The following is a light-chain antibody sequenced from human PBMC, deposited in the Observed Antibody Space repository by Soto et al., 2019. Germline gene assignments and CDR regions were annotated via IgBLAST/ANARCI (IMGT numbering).Light chain of an antibody. V-gene: IGKV1-27*01. CDR3: QNYNDAPWT. CDR1: QGISKF. CDR2: ATS. J-gene: IGKJ1*01. Sequence: DIQMTQSPSSLSASVGDRVTITCRASQGISKFLAWYQQKPGKVPRLLIYATSTLESGVPSRFSGSGTGTDFILTISSLQPEDVAVYYCQNYNDAPWTFGQGTKVESK.